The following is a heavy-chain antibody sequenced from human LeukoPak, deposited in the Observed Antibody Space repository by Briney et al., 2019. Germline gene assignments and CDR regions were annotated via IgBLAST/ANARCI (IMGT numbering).Heavy chain of an antibody. CDR2: INERATII. CDR1: GFTFSNYW. CDR3: VRDLILVWTPGDDFDH. D-gene: IGHD3-16*01. V-gene: IGHV3-74*01. Sequence: PGGSLRLSCAASGFTFSNYWMHWVRQALGKGLEWVSRINERATIISYADSVKGRFTISRENARNTLYLQMNSLTAEDTAVYYCVRDLILVWTPGDDFDHWGQGTLVTVSS. J-gene: IGHJ4*02.